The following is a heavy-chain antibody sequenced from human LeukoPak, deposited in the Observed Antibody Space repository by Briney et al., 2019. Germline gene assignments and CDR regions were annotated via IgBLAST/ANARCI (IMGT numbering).Heavy chain of an antibody. CDR1: GGSISSSSYY. CDR2: IYYSGST. J-gene: IGHJ3*02. CDR3: ARFLYCSSTSCYVLGAFDI. Sequence: SETLSLTCTVSGGSISSSSYYWGWIRQPPGKGLEYIGNIYYSGSTYYNPSLKSRVTISVDTSKNQFSLKLSSVTAADTAVYYCARFLYCSSTSCYVLGAFDIWGQGTMVTVSS. D-gene: IGHD2-2*01. V-gene: IGHV4-39*01.